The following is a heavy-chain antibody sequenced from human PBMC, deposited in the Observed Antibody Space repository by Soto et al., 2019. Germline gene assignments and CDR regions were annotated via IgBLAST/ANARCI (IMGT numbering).Heavy chain of an antibody. CDR1: GGSISSGGYS. CDR2: IYHSGST. V-gene: IGHV4-30-2*01. D-gene: IGHD2-21*01. J-gene: IGHJ4*02. CDR3: ARGNVVPIDY. Sequence: KPSETQSLTCAVSGGSISSGGYSWSWIRQPPGKGLEWIGYIYHSGSTYYNPSLKSRVTISVDRSKNQFSLKLSSVTAADTAVYYCARGNVVPIDYWGQGTLVTVSS.